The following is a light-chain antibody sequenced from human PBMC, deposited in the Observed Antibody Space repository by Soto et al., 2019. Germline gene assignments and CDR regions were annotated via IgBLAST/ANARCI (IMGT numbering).Light chain of an antibody. V-gene: IGKV3-15*01. J-gene: IGKJ1*01. Sequence: EIVMTQSPATLSVSPGERATLSCRASRSFSSNLAWYQQKPGQPPRLLIYGASTRATGVPARFSGSGSGTEFTLTISSLQSEDFAVYYCQQYNNWPRTFGQGTKVEIK. CDR2: GAS. CDR3: QQYNNWPRT. CDR1: RSFSSN.